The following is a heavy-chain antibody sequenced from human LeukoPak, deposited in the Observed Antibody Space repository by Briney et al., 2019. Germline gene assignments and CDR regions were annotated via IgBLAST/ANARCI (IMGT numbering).Heavy chain of an antibody. D-gene: IGHD6-19*01. V-gene: IGHV3-23*01. CDR3: TKYLTVAGTPADY. CDR1: GFSLSSYG. CDR2: ISGRGVNT. J-gene: IGHJ4*02. Sequence: GGSLRLSCAASGFSLSSYGMSWVRQAPGKGLEWVSAISGRGVNTYYADSVKGRFSISRDGSKTTLYLQMNSLRADDTAVYYCTKYLTVAGTPADYWGQGTLVTVSS.